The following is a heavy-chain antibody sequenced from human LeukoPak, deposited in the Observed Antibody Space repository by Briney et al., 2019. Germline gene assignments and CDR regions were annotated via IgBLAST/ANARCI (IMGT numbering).Heavy chain of an antibody. Sequence: ASVKVSCKASGYAFTNYAISWVRQAPGQGLEWMGWISAYNGNTNYAQKLQGRVTMTTDTSTSTAYMELRSLRSDDTAVYYCARARENYFYAFDIWGQGTMVTVSS. D-gene: IGHD3-10*01. J-gene: IGHJ3*02. CDR3: ARARENYFYAFDI. CDR2: ISAYNGNT. V-gene: IGHV1-18*01. CDR1: GYAFTNYA.